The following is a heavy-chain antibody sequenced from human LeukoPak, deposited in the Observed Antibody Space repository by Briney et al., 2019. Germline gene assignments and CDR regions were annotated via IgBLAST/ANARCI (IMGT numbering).Heavy chain of an antibody. CDR2: ISSSGSTI. CDR3: AKEWYYYGSGSYPFDY. CDR1: GFTFSDYY. J-gene: IGHJ4*02. Sequence: PGGSLRLSCAASGFTFSDYYMNWIRQAPGKGLEWVSYISSSGSTIFYADSVKGRFTISRDNAKNSLFLQMNSLRAEDTAVYYCAKEWYYYGSGSYPFDYWGQGTLVTVSS. V-gene: IGHV3-11*01. D-gene: IGHD3-10*01.